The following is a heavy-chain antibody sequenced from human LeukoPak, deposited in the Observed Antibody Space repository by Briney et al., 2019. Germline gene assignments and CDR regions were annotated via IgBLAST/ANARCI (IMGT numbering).Heavy chain of an antibody. D-gene: IGHD2-2*03. CDR1: GFTFSSYA. Sequence: PGGSLRLSCAASGFTFSSYAMHWVRQAPGKGLEWVAVISYDGSNKYYADSVKGRFTISRDNSKNTLYLQMNSLRAEDTAVYYCASSGYCSSTSCPRFDYWGQGTLVTVSS. CDR2: ISYDGSNK. J-gene: IGHJ4*02. CDR3: ASSGYCSSTSCPRFDY. V-gene: IGHV3-30-3*01.